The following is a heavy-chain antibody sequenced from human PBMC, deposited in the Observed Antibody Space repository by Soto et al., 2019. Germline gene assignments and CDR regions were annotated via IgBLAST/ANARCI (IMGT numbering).Heavy chain of an antibody. D-gene: IGHD2-21*01. Sequence: PLETLSLTCTVSGGYVRSGSYYWSWIRQPPGKGLEWIGYIYYSGSTNYNPSLKSRVTISVDTSKNQFSLKLSSVTAADTAVYYCASTNRNQLWSNWFDPWGQGTLVTVSS. J-gene: IGHJ5*02. CDR2: IYYSGST. CDR3: ASTNRNQLWSNWFDP. CDR1: GGYVRSGSYY. V-gene: IGHV4-61*01.